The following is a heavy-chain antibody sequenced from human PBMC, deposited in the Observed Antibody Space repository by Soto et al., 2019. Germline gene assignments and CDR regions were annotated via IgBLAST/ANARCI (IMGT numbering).Heavy chain of an antibody. D-gene: IGHD2-2*02. CDR2: ISGGDGST. V-gene: IGHV3-23*01. CDR1: GFTFSSYA. CDR3: AKVGGTSHPPIPVDC. Sequence: EQLLESGGGLVQPGGSLRLSCAASGFTFSSYAMSWVRQAPGKGLEWVSTISGGDGSTYYADSVKGRFTISRDNSKNTLYLQMNSLRADDTAVYYCAKVGGTSHPPIPVDCWVQGTLVTVSS. J-gene: IGHJ4*02.